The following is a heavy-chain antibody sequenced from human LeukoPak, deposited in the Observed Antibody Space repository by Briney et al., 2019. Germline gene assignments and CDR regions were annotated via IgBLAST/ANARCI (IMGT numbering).Heavy chain of an antibody. J-gene: IGHJ2*01. D-gene: IGHD1-26*01. CDR2: IYSSGAT. Sequence: SETLSLTCTASDDSISMYYWSWIRQPPGKGPEWIAYIYSSGATSYNPSLRSRVSISLDTSNSQFSLKLNSMTVADTAVYYCVRLKMGAYFDLWGRGTLVTVSS. CDR1: DDSISMYY. V-gene: IGHV4-59*08. CDR3: VRLKMGAYFDL.